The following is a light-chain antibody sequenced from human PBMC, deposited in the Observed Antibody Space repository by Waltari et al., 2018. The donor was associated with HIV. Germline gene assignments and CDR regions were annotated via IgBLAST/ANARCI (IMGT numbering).Light chain of an antibody. Sequence: SFELTQPSSVSVSPGQTARITCSGSRLGKQYARWCQQKPGQAPLLVMYKDSERPSGIPERFSGSNSGTTVTLTISGAQVEDEADYYCYSAADNNISFFGGGTKLTVL. CDR1: RLGKQY. V-gene: IGLV3-27*01. CDR2: KDS. CDR3: YSAADNNISF. J-gene: IGLJ2*01.